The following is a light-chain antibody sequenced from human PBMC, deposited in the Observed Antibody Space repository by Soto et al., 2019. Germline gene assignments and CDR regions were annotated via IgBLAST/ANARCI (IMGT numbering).Light chain of an antibody. J-gene: IGKJ2*01. V-gene: IGKV3-20*01. CDR1: QSVTNRY. CDR2: GIS. Sequence: ERVLTQSPGTLSLSPGERATLSCRASQSVTNRYFAWYQQRPGQAPRLLIYGISNRATGIPDRFSGSGSGTDFTLTISRLEPEDFVVYYCQQYSRLPHTFGQGTKLEVK. CDR3: QQYSRLPHT.